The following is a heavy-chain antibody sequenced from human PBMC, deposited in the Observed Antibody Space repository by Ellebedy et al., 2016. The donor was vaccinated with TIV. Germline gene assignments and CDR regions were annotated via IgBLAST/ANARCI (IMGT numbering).Heavy chain of an antibody. D-gene: IGHD6-19*01. V-gene: IGHV1-2*02. CDR2: INPNSGGT. CDR1: GYTFTGYY. J-gene: IGHJ6*03. CDR3: ARGRYSSGWSSYSRYYYYMDV. Sequence: ASVKVSCXASGYTFTGYYMHWVRQAPGQGLEWMGWINPNSGGTNYAQKFQGRVTMTRNTSISTAYMELSSLRSEDTAVYYCARGRYSSGWSSYSRYYYYMDVWGKGTTVTVSS.